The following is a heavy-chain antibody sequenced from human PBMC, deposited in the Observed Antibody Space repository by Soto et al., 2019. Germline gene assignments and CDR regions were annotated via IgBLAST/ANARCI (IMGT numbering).Heavy chain of an antibody. V-gene: IGHV3-7*01. CDR1: GFTFSNYW. CDR3: ARERYYYGSGDY. CDR2: IKEDGSEK. J-gene: IGHJ4*02. Sequence: GGSLRLSCAASGFTFSNYWMSWVRQAPGKGLEWVANIKEDGSEKNYVDSVKGQFTISRDNAKNSLYLQMNSLRAEDTAVYYCARERYYYGSGDYWGQGTLVTV. D-gene: IGHD3-10*01.